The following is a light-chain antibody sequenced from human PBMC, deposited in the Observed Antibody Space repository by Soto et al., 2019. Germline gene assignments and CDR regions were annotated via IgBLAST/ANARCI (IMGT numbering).Light chain of an antibody. CDR3: QQSYGTPIT. J-gene: IGKJ5*01. CDR1: QSISGY. V-gene: IGKV1-39*01. Sequence: DIQMTQSPSSLSASVGDRVTMTCRASQSISGYLNWYQQKPGKAPNLLIYVASSLQSEVPSRFSGSGSGTDFTLTINSLRPEDLATYYCQQSYGTPITFSQGTRLETK. CDR2: VAS.